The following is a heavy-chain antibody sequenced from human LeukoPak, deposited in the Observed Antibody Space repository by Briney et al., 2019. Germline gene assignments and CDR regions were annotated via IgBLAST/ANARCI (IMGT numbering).Heavy chain of an antibody. Sequence: GGSLRLSCAASGFTFSSYAMSWVRQAPGKGLEWVSAISGSGGSTYYADSVKGRFTISRDNSKNTLYLQMNSLRAEDTAVYYCAKASTYCTNGVCYSDYYYGMDVWGQGTTVTVSS. D-gene: IGHD2-8*01. J-gene: IGHJ6*02. CDR3: AKASTYCTNGVCYSDYYYGMDV. CDR2: ISGSGGST. CDR1: GFTFSSYA. V-gene: IGHV3-23*01.